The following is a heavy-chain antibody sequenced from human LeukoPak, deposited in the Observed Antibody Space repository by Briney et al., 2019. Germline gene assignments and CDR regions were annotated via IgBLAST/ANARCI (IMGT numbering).Heavy chain of an antibody. V-gene: IGHV4-34*01. CDR2: INHSGST. D-gene: IGHD2-15*01. CDR1: GGSFSGYY. J-gene: IGHJ3*02. CDR3: ARGSRDFLVVVAASTYDAFDI. Sequence: PSETLSLTCAVYGGSFSGYYWSWIRQPPGKGLEWIGEINHSGSTNYNPSLKSRVTISVDTSKNQFSLKLSSVTAADTAVYYCARGSRDFLVVVAASTYDAFDIWGQGTMVTVSS.